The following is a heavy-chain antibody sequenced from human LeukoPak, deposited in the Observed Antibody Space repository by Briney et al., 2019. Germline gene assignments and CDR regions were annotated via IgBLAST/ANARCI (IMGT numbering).Heavy chain of an antibody. CDR3: ARPGDCSSTSCSGYMDV. J-gene: IGHJ6*03. Sequence: SETLSLTCAVYGGSFSGYYWSWIRQPPGKGLDWMREINHSGSTNYNPSLKSRVTISVDTSKNQFSLKLSSVTAADTAVYYCARPGDCSSTSCSGYMDVWGKGTTVTVSS. V-gene: IGHV4-34*01. D-gene: IGHD2-2*01. CDR2: INHSGST. CDR1: GGSFSGYY.